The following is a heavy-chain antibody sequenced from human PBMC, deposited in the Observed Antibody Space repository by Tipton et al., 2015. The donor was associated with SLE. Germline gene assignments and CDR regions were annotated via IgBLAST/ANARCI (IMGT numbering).Heavy chain of an antibody. CDR2: TYYRSKWYY. CDR3: ARGTLSAFDL. Sequence: GLVKPSQTLSLTCAISGDSVSSNTVAWNWIRQSPSSGLEWLGRTYYRSKWYYDYALSLKSRITINPDTSQNQFSLQLNSMTPEDTAVYYCARGTLSAFDLWGQGTLVTVSS. V-gene: IGHV6-1*01. J-gene: IGHJ3*01. CDR1: GDSVSSNTVA. D-gene: IGHD3-16*02.